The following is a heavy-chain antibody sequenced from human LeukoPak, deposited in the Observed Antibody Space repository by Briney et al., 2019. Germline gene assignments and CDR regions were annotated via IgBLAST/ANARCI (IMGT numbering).Heavy chain of an antibody. V-gene: IGHV3-64*01. J-gene: IGHJ4*02. CDR2: ISSNGGST. Sequence: GGSLRLSCAASGFTFSSYAMHWVRQAPGKGLEYVSAISSNGGSTYYANSVKGRFTISRDNSKNTLYLQMGSLRAEDMAVNYCARDGGVPTHFDYWGQGTLVTVSS. CDR1: GFTFSSYA. CDR3: ARDGGVPTHFDY. D-gene: IGHD3-16*01.